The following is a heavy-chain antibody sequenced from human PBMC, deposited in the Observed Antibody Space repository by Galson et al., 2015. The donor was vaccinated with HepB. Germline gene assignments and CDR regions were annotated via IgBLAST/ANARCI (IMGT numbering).Heavy chain of an antibody. J-gene: IGHJ4*02. D-gene: IGHD6-13*01. CDR3: ARGRTSSWCDY. V-gene: IGHV3-23*01. CDR2: ISDSGGNT. Sequence: SLRLSCAASGFTFSTYAMSWVRQAPGKGLKWVSLISDSGGNTYYADSVKGRFTISRDNSKNTLYLQMNSLRAEDTAVYYCARGRTSSWCDYWGQGTLVTVSS. CDR1: GFTFSTYA.